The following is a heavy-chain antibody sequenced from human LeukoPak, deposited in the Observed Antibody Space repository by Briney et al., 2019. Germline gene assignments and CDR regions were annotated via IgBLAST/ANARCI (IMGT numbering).Heavy chain of an antibody. V-gene: IGHV1-2*02. Sequence: ASVKVSCKASGGTFTGYYMHWVRQAPGQGLEWMGWINPNSGGTNYAQKLQGRVTMTTDTSTSTAYMELRSLRSDDTAVYYCAQGMASTPGTFDIWGQGTMVTVSS. D-gene: IGHD5-12*01. J-gene: IGHJ3*02. CDR2: INPNSGGT. CDR3: AQGMASTPGTFDI. CDR1: GGTFTGYY.